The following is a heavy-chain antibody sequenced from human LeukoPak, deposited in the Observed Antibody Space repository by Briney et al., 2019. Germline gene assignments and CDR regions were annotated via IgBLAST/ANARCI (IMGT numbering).Heavy chain of an antibody. Sequence: TGGSLRLSCAASGFTFSSYEMNWVRQAPGKGLEWVSYISSSGSTIYYADSVKGRFTISRDNAKNSLYLQMNSLRAEDTAVYYCARVAVNAGYDFWSGFDYYYMHVWGKGTTVTVSS. CDR1: GFTFSSYE. D-gene: IGHD3-3*01. V-gene: IGHV3-48*03. CDR2: ISSSGSTI. CDR3: ARVAVNAGYDFWSGFDYYYMHV. J-gene: IGHJ6*03.